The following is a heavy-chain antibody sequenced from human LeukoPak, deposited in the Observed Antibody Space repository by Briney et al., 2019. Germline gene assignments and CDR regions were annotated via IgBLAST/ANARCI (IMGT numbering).Heavy chain of an antibody. J-gene: IGHJ3*02. D-gene: IGHD2-15*01. CDR3: ARYHQGFEGVVVAAAFDI. V-gene: IGHV3-23*01. CDR2: ISGSGGST. CDR1: GFTFSNYA. Sequence: GGSLRLSCAASGFTFSNYAMSWVRQAPGKGLEWVSAISGSGGSTYYADSVKGRFTISRDNSKNTLYLQMNSLRAEDTAVYYCARYHQGFEGVVVAAAFDIWGQGTMVTVSS.